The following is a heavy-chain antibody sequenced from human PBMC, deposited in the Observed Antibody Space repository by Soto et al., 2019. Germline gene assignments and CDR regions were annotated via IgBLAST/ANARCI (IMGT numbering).Heavy chain of an antibody. D-gene: IGHD2-2*01. CDR1: GFAFSNYG. CDR3: AREDSIVIPAVSDF. Sequence: GGSLRLSCTVSGFAFSNYGINWVRQAPGKGLEWVSSISKSDYTYYSDSVKGRFTISGDNAKNSVSLQMNTLRVEDTAVYYCAREDSIVIPAVSDFWGQGTLVTVSS. CDR2: ISKSDYT. J-gene: IGHJ4*02. V-gene: IGHV3-21*01.